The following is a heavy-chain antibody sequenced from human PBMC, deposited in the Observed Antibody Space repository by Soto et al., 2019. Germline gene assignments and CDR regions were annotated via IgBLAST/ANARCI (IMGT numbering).Heavy chain of an antibody. CDR1: GGTFSSYA. J-gene: IGHJ6*02. D-gene: IGHD6-13*01. Sequence: GASVKVSCKXSGGTFSSYAISWVRQAPGQGLEWMGGIIPIFGTANYAQKFQGRVTITADESTSTAYMELSSLRSEDTAVYYCARPLLSIAAARMPSGGMDVWGQGTTVTVSS. V-gene: IGHV1-69*13. CDR3: ARPLLSIAAARMPSGGMDV. CDR2: IIPIFGTA.